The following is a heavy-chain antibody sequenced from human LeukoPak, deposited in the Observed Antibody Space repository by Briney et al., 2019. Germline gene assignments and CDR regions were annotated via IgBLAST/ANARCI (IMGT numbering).Heavy chain of an antibody. D-gene: IGHD2-8*01. J-gene: IGHJ6*02. V-gene: IGHV3-33*08. CDR1: GFTFSSYA. CDR3: ARDNGMGYYGMDV. CDR2: IWYDGSNK. Sequence: GGSLRLFCAASGFTFSSYAMRWVRQAPGKGLEWVAVIWYDGSNKYYADSVKGRFTISRDNSKNTLYLQMNSLRAEDTAVYYCARDNGMGYYGMDVWGQGTTVTVSS.